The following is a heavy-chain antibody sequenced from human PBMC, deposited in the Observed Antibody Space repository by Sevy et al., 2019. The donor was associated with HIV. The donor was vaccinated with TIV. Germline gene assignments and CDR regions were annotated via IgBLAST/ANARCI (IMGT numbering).Heavy chain of an antibody. CDR2: IIDYNGYT. Sequence: ASVKVSSKASGYTFSSYGISWVRQAPGQGLEWMGWIIDYNGYTNCAHKFQGRVTMSTETSTRTAYMELRSLRSDDTAVYFCAREGYYYRSGTYRPPNYYGMDVWGQGTAVTVSS. CDR3: AREGYYYRSGTYRPPNYYGMDV. J-gene: IGHJ6*02. CDR1: GYTFSSYG. V-gene: IGHV1-18*01. D-gene: IGHD3-10*01.